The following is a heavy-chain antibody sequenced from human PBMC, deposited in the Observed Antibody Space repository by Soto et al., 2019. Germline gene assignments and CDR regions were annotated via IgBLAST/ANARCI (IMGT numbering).Heavy chain of an antibody. CDR1: GYTFTSYG. CDR2: ISAYNGNT. Sequence: ASVKVSCKASGYTFTSYGISWVRQAPGQGLEWMGWISAYNGNTNYAQKLQGRVTMTTDTSTSTAYMELRSLRSDDTAVYYCASTSVSHDAFDIWGEGTMVTVSS. CDR3: ASTSVSHDAFDI. J-gene: IGHJ3*02. V-gene: IGHV1-18*01. D-gene: IGHD3-16*02.